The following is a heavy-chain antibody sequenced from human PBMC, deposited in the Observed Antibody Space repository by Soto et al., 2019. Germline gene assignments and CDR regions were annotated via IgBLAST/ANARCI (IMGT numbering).Heavy chain of an antibody. CDR1: GGSVNGYY. J-gene: IGHJ5*02. Sequence: SETLSLTCAVYGGSVNGYYWNWIRQPPGEGLEWIGEINHTGGTHYNPSLKSRVTMSVDTSKNQFSLRLSSVTAADTAIYYCATRITVFGLLIPPFDPWGQGTQVTVSS. CDR2: INHTGGT. CDR3: ATRITVFGLLIPPFDP. D-gene: IGHD3-3*01. V-gene: IGHV4-34*01.